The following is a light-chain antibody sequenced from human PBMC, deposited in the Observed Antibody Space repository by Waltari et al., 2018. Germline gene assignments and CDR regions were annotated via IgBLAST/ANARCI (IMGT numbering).Light chain of an antibody. CDR2: DTF. J-gene: IGKJ5*01. CDR3: QQGLNWPPVT. CDR1: QSVDRY. V-gene: IGKV3-11*01. Sequence: EVVLTQSPATLSLSPGERATLSCRASQSVDRYLAWYQQKPGQAPRLLIYDTFFRATGIPARFSGSGSGTDFTLTISSLEPEDFAVYYCQQGLNWPPVTFGQGTRLEIK.